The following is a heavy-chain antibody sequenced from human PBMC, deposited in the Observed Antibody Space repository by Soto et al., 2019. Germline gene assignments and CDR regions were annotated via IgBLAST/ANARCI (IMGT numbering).Heavy chain of an antibody. J-gene: IGHJ6*03. V-gene: IGHV1-2*04. CDR2: INPNSGGT. CDR1: GYTFTGYY. Sequence: ASVKVSCKASGYTFTGYYMHWVRQAPGQGLEWMGWINPNSGGTNYAQKFQGWVTMTRDTSISTAYMELSRLRSDDTAVYYCAREISSGRRERLGYCSSTSCLKVYYYMDVWGKGTTVTVSS. CDR3: AREISSGRRERLGYCSSTSCLKVYYYMDV. D-gene: IGHD2-2*01.